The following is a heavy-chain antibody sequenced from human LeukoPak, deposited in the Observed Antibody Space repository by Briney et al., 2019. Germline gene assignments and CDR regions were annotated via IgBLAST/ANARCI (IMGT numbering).Heavy chain of an antibody. J-gene: IGHJ4*02. CDR1: GGSFSGYY. CDR3: ARVEKIVGACDY. Sequence: PSETLSLTCAVYGGSFSGYYWSWIRQPPGKGLEWIGETNHSGSTNYNPSLKSRVTISVDTSKNQFSLKLSSVTAADTAVYYCARVEKIVGACDYWGQGTLVTVSS. D-gene: IGHD1-26*01. V-gene: IGHV4-34*01. CDR2: TNHSGST.